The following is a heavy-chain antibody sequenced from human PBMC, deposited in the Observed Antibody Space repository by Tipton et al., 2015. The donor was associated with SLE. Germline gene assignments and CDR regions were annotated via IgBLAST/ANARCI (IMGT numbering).Heavy chain of an antibody. CDR3: ARAPGVQLVWGYSDL. CDR2: NYYSGST. CDR1: GGFISSSY. D-gene: IGHD6-6*01. V-gene: IGHV4-59*01. J-gene: IGHJ2*01. Sequence: TLSLTCTVSGGFISSSYWSWLRQPPGKGLEWIGSNYYSGSTNYNPSLKSRVTISVDTSKNQFSLKLSSVTASDTAVFYCARAPGVQLVWGYSDLWGRGTLDTVSS.